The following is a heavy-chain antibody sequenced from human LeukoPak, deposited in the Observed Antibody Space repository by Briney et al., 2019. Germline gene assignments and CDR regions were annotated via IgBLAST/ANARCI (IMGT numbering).Heavy chain of an antibody. D-gene: IGHD6-13*01. CDR2: ISYDGSNK. Sequence: GGSLRLSCAASGFAFSSYAMHWVRQAPGKGLEWVAVISYDGSNKYYADSVKGRFTISRDNSKNTLYLQMNSLRAEDTAVYYCAKDEYSSSWYVFSYYYYGMDVWGQGTTVTVSS. J-gene: IGHJ6*02. CDR3: AKDEYSSSWYVFSYYYYGMDV. CDR1: GFAFSSYA. V-gene: IGHV3-30-3*01.